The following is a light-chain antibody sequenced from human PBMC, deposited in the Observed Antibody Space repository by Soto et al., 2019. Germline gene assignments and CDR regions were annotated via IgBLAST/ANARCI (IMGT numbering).Light chain of an antibody. CDR2: DAS. CDR1: QRVSSY. V-gene: IGKV3-11*01. J-gene: IGKJ1*01. CDR3: QQSSNRPE. Sequence: EIVLTQSPATLSLSPGERATLSCRASQRVSSYLAWYQQKPGQAPRLLIYDASHRATRIPARFSGSGSGTDFPLSSSRLEPEDFAVYYCQQSSNRPEFGQGNKLDIK.